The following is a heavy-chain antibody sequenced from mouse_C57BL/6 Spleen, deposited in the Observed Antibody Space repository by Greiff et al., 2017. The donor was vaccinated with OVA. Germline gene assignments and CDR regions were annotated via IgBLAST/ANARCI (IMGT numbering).Heavy chain of an antibody. CDR1: GFTFSSYA. Sequence: EVHLVESGGGLVKPGGSLKLSCAASGFTFSSYAMSWVRQTPGKRLEWVATISDGGSYTYYPDNVKGRFTISRDNAKNNLYLQMSHLKSEDTAMYYCARDRGTRGNYVWFAYWGQGTLVTVSA. V-gene: IGHV5-4*01. CDR3: ARDRGTRGNYVWFAY. CDR2: ISDGGSYT. J-gene: IGHJ3*01. D-gene: IGHD2-1*01.